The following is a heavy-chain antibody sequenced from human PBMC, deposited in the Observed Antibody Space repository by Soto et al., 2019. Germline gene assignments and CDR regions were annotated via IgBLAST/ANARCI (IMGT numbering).Heavy chain of an antibody. V-gene: IGHV3-23*01. J-gene: IGHJ4*02. D-gene: IGHD5-12*01. CDR1: GFTNSSYA. CDR3: AKARGYSGYDYFDY. CDR2: ISGSGGST. Sequence: EVQLLESGGGLVQPGGSLRLSCAASGFTNSSYAMSWVRQAPGKGLEWVSGISGSGGSTYFADSVKGRFTISRDNSQNTLYLQMNSLRAEDTAVYYCAKARGYSGYDYFDYWGQGTLVTVSS.